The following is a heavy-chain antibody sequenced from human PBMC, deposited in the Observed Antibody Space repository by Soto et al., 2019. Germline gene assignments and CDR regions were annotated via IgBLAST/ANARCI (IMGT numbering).Heavy chain of an antibody. Sequence: ASVKVSCKASGYTFTSYGISWVRQAPGQGLEWMGWISAYNGNTNYAQKLQGRVTMTTDTSTSTAYMELRSLRSDDTAVYYCATQLSTYYDFWSGPYYFDYWGQVTLVTVSS. CDR3: ATQLSTYYDFWSGPYYFDY. D-gene: IGHD3-3*01. J-gene: IGHJ4*02. CDR1: GYTFTSYG. CDR2: ISAYNGNT. V-gene: IGHV1-18*01.